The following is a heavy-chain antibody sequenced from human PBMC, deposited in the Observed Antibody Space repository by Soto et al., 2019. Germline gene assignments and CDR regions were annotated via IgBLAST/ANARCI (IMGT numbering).Heavy chain of an antibody. CDR1: GFTFSSYW. Sequence: EVQLVESGGGLVQPGGSLRLSCAASGFTFSSYWMSWVRQAPGKGLEWVANIKQDGSEKYYVDSVKGRFTISRDNAKNSLYLQMNSLRAEDTAVYYCARARRKVSSGSCYSCYMDVWGKGTTVTVSS. CDR3: ARARRKVSSGSCYSCYMDV. CDR2: IKQDGSEK. J-gene: IGHJ6*03. D-gene: IGHD2-15*01. V-gene: IGHV3-7*04.